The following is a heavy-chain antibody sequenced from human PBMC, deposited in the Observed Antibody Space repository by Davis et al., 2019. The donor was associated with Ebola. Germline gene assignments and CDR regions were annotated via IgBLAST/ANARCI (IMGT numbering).Heavy chain of an antibody. CDR1: GFTFSSYA. V-gene: IGHV3-23*01. D-gene: IGHD2-15*01. Sequence: GESLKISCAASGFTFSSYAVSWVRQAPGKGLERVSAISGSGGNTYYADSVKGRFTISRDNSKNTLFLQMNSLRAEDTAVYYCAKGDCSGGICYPDYWGQGTLVTVSS. CDR3: AKGDCSGGICYPDY. CDR2: ISGSGGNT. J-gene: IGHJ4*02.